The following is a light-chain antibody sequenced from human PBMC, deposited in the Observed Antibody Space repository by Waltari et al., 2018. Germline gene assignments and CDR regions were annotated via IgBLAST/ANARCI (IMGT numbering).Light chain of an antibody. CDR1: PRISKW. Sequence: DIQLTHPPSTLPPSVGDRFPIPCRASPRISKWLAWYQQKPGNSPKLLIYKASTLESGVPSRFSGSGSGTEFTLTISSLQPDYFATDYCQEYNSYSLRTFGGGTKVEIK. CDR3: QEYNSYSLRT. J-gene: IGKJ4*02. CDR2: KAS. V-gene: IGKV1-5*03.